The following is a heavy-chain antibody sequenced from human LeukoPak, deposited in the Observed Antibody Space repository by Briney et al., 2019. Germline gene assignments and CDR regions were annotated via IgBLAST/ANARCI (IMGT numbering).Heavy chain of an antibody. D-gene: IGHD3-10*01. CDR1: GFTFSSYW. CDR2: IKQDGSEK. CDR3: ARVSTMVRGVIRY. V-gene: IGHV3-7*01. Sequence: GGSLRLSCAASGFTFSSYWMSWVRQAPGKGLEWVANIKQDGSEKYYVDSVKGRFTISRDNAKNSLYLQMNSLRAEDTAVYYCARVSTMVRGVIRYWGQGTLVTVSS. J-gene: IGHJ4*02.